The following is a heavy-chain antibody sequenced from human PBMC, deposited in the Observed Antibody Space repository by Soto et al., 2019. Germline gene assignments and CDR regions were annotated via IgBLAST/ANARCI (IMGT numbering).Heavy chain of an antibody. CDR2: IHYSGST. Sequence: LETLSLTCTVSGGSISSYYLNWIRQPPGKGLEWIGYIHYSGSTNYNPSLKSRVTISVDTSNNQFSLKLSSVTAADTAVYYCATGRFSAMIRGVIMFDPWGQGTLVTVSS. D-gene: IGHD3-10*01. CDR1: GGSISSYY. J-gene: IGHJ5*02. V-gene: IGHV4-59*01. CDR3: ATGRFSAMIRGVIMFDP.